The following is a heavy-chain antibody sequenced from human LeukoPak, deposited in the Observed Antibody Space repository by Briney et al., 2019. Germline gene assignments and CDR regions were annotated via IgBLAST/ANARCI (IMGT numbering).Heavy chain of an antibody. CDR2: INPSGGST. V-gene: IGHV1-46*01. D-gene: IGHD2-15*01. CDR1: GYTFTSYY. Sequence: VASVKVSCKASGYTFTSYYMHWVRQAPGQGLEWMGIINPSGGSTSYAQKFQGRVTMTRDTSTSTVYMELSSLRSEDTAVYYCARVLDCSGGSCYAQRAGLDYWGQGTLVTVSS. J-gene: IGHJ4*02. CDR3: ARVLDCSGGSCYAQRAGLDY.